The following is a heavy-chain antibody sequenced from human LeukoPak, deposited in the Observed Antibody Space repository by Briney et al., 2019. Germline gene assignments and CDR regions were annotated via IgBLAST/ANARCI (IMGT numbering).Heavy chain of an antibody. CDR1: GFTVREYS. J-gene: IGHJ3*02. CDR3: ARDGNYYDSIDREGGFDI. Sequence: GGTLRLSCVASGFTVREYSMNCVRQAPGKGLEWGSSIDISGGYIYYADSLKGRFTTSRDNAKNSLYLQMNSLRAEDTAIYYCARDGNYYDSIDREGGFDIWGQGTMVTVSA. CDR2: IDISGGYI. V-gene: IGHV3-21*01. D-gene: IGHD3-22*01.